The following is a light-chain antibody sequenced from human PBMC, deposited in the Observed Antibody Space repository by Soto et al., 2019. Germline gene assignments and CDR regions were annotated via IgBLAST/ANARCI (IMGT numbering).Light chain of an antibody. Sequence: QSVLTQPASVSGTPGQSITISCTGSNSDVGLYDFVSWYQQHAGFAPKLIIYEVSNRPSGVSNRFSGSVSGNTASLTVSGLQAEDEAEYFCCSSAPESTYVFGTGTKVTVL. CDR2: EVS. CDR3: CSSAPESTYV. CDR1: NSDVGLYDF. J-gene: IGLJ1*01. V-gene: IGLV2-23*02.